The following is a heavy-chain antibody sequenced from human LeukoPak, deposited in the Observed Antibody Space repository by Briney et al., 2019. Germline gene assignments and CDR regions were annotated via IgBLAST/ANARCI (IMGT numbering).Heavy chain of an antibody. CDR3: ARAKASGGLADN. CDR1: GGSIRSSF. J-gene: IGHJ4*02. V-gene: IGHV4-59*01. Sequence: SETLSLTCAVSGGSIRSSFWTWIRQPPGKGLEWIGYIYSDGSTNYNPSLKSRVTMSVDTSKNQLSLKLRSVTAADTAVYYCARAKASGGLADNWGQGILVTVSS. D-gene: IGHD1-26*01. CDR2: IYSDGST.